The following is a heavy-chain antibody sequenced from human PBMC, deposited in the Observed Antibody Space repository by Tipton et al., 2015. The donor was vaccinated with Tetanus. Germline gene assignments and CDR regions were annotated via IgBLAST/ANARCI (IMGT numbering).Heavy chain of an antibody. J-gene: IGHJ4*02. CDR1: GFTLSSYG. CDR3: AKGGGYYDRSGYYYVDNFDY. D-gene: IGHD3-22*01. V-gene: IGHV3-30*18. Sequence: QLVQSGGGVVQPGRSLRLSCVVSGFTLSSYGLHWVRQAPGKGLEWVAVISYDGSNKYYADSGKGRFTISRDNSKNTLYLQMSSLRVEDTAVYYCAKGGGYYDRSGYYYVDNFDYGGQGTRVTVSS. CDR2: ISYDGSNK.